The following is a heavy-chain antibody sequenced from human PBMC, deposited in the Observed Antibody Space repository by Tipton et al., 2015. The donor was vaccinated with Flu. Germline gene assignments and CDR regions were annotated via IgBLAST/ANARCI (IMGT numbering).Heavy chain of an antibody. Sequence: LSCTVSGASISSRSYYWGWIRQPPGKGLEWIGCIYSSGSTYYNPSLKSRVTISLDTSKNQFSLKLSSVTAADTAVYYCAREKDSSGSEYFQHWGQGTLVTVSS. CDR2: IYSSGST. CDR1: GASISSRSYY. J-gene: IGHJ1*01. D-gene: IGHD6-19*01. V-gene: IGHV4-39*07. CDR3: AREKDSSGSEYFQH.